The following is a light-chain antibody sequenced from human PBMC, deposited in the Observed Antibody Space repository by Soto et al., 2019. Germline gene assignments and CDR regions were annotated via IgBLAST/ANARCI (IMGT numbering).Light chain of an antibody. CDR1: SSDIGGYNY. Sequence: QSVLTQPASVSGSPGQSITISCTGTSSDIGGYNYVSWYQQYPGKAPNLIIYEVTNRPSGISYRFSGSKSGNTASLTISGLQVEDEADYYCSSFRSGGTLVLFGGGTKLTVL. V-gene: IGLV2-14*01. CDR2: EVT. CDR3: SSFRSGGTLVL. J-gene: IGLJ2*01.